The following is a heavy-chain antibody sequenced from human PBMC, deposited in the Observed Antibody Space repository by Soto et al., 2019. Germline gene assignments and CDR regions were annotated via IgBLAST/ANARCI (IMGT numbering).Heavy chain of an antibody. CDR1: GYTFTSYA. J-gene: IGHJ4*02. CDR3: ARDLGYCSGGSCYAQYYFDY. Sequence: ASVKVSCKASGYTFTSYAMHWVRQAPGQRLEWMGWINAGNGNTKYSQKFQGRVTITRDTSASTAYMELSSLRSEDTAVNYCARDLGYCSGGSCYAQYYFDYWGQGSLLTVSS. D-gene: IGHD2-15*01. CDR2: INAGNGNT. V-gene: IGHV1-3*01.